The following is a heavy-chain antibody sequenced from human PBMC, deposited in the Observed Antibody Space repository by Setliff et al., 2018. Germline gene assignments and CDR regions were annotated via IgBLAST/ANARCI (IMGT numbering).Heavy chain of an antibody. V-gene: IGHV4-4*08. CDR2: VYTSGST. CDR1: GGSISSYY. CDR3: ARSRGYKHDSSGYYYDHYYYYYMDV. J-gene: IGHJ6*03. D-gene: IGHD3-22*01. Sequence: PSETLSLTCTVSGGSISSYYWSWIRQPPGKGLEWIGYVYTSGSTNYNPSLKSRVTISVDTSKNQFSLKLSSVIAADTAVYYCARSRGYKHDSSGYYYDHYYYYYMDVWGKGTPVTVSS.